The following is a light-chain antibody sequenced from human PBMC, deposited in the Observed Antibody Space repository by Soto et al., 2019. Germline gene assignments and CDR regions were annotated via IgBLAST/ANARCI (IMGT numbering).Light chain of an antibody. CDR3: QQRTDWPRT. Sequence: EIVLTQSPGTLSLSPGESATISCRASQSVGRYLAWFQQKPGHAPRLLIYDASNRATGVPARFSGSGSGTEFTLTISSLEPEDFAVYYFQQRTDWPRTFGQGTRVEIK. CDR2: DAS. V-gene: IGKV3-11*01. CDR1: QSVGRY. J-gene: IGKJ1*01.